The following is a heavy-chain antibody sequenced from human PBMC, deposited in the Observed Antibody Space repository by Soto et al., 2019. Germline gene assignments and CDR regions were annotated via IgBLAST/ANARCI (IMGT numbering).Heavy chain of an antibody. CDR3: AGIVVVEAAQFDY. Sequence: QVQLQESGPGLVKPSQTLSLTCTVSGGSISSGGYYWSWIRQHPGKGLEWIGYIYYRGTTYYNPSLRSRVTISVDTSKNQFSLKLSSVTAADTAVYYCAGIVVVEAAQFDYWGQGTLVTVSS. D-gene: IGHD2-2*01. CDR2: IYYRGTT. V-gene: IGHV4-31*03. J-gene: IGHJ4*02. CDR1: GGSISSGGYY.